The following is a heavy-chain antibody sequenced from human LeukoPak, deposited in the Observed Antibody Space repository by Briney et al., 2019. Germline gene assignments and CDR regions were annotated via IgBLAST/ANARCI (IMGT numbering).Heavy chain of an antibody. V-gene: IGHV4-59*02. CDR3: ASGYCSGGSCYSESGWFDP. D-gene: IGHD2-15*01. CDR2: IFYSGST. CDR1: GGSVSGYY. J-gene: IGHJ5*02. Sequence: PSETLSLTCTVSGGSVSGYYWSWIRQPPGKGLEWIGYIFYSGSTNYNPSLKSRVSISVDTSKNQFSLKLSSVTAADTAVYYCASGYCSGGSCYSESGWFDPWGQGTLVTVSS.